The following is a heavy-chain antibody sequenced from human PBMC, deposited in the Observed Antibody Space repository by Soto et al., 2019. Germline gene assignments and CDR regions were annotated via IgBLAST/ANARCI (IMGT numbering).Heavy chain of an antibody. V-gene: IGHV3-74*01. CDR3: VRTSLVVAAATREDY. CDR1: GFTLSSYG. Sequence: EVPLVESGGGLVQPGGSLRLSGAASGFTLSSYGMDWVRQPPGKGVVWVSRINSDGSSTSYADSVKGRFTSSRDNAKNTLYLQMNSLRAEDTAVYYCVRTSLVVAAATREDYWGQGTLVTVSS. J-gene: IGHJ4*02. CDR2: INSDGSST. D-gene: IGHD2-15*01.